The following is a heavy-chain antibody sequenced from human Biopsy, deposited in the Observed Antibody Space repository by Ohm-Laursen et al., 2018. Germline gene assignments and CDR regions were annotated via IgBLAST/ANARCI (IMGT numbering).Heavy chain of an antibody. D-gene: IGHD1-1*01. CDR1: GFTFSGYG. CDR2: IWYDGTDK. V-gene: IGHV3-33*01. Sequence: SLRLSCAASGFTFSGYGMHWVRQAPGKGLEWVAVIWYDGTDKFYADSVKGRFTISRDNSKNTLYLQMNSLGVEDSAVYYCARDIYYITNWRAFDMRGQGTMVTVAS. J-gene: IGHJ3*02. CDR3: ARDIYYITNWRAFDM.